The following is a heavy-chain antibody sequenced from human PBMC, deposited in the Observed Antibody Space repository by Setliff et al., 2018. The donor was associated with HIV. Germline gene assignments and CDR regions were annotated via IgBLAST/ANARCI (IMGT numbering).Heavy chain of an antibody. CDR3: ARIVRWELVATSTFFYYYMDV. D-gene: IGHD1-26*01. Sequence: SETLSLTCTVSGASISSSSHHRASIRQPPGKGLEYIGNIYYTGSTHHNPSLESRVATSVDTSKNQFSLKLSSVTAADTAVYYCARIVRWELVATSTFFYYYMDVWGKGTTVTVSS. J-gene: IGHJ6*03. V-gene: IGHV4-39*01. CDR2: IYYTGST. CDR1: GASISSSSHH.